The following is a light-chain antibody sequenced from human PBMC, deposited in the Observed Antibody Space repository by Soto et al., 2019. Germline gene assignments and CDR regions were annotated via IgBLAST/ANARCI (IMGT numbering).Light chain of an antibody. CDR3: QHYQSGHPIT. Sequence: EILLTQSPDTLSLSPWERATLCCSAAQSVGTRLAWYQHKTGQAPRLLISGASSRATGIPDRFTGSGSETSFTLTISRLEPEDFALYYCQHYQSGHPITFGQGTRLEIK. CDR2: GAS. J-gene: IGKJ5*01. V-gene: IGKV3-20*01. CDR1: QSVGTR.